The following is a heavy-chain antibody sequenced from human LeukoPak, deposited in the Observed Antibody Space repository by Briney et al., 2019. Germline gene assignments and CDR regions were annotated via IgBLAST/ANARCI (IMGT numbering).Heavy chain of an antibody. J-gene: IGHJ4*02. D-gene: IGHD6-13*01. CDR1: GFTFSSFS. V-gene: IGHV3-48*02. CDR2: ISSSSSTI. CDR3: AKDGGSSWTPLYYFDY. Sequence: PGGSLRLSCAASGFTFSSFSMNWVRQAPGKGLEWVSYISSSSSTIYYANSVKGRFTISRDNAKNSLFLQMHSLRDEDTAVYYCAKDGGSSWTPLYYFDYWGQGTLVTVSS.